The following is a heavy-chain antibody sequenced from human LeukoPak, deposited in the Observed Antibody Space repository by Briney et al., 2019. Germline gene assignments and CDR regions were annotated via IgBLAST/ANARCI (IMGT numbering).Heavy chain of an antibody. J-gene: IGHJ4*02. CDR2: ISYDGSNK. CDR1: GFTFSSYA. Sequence: GGSLRLSCAASGFTFSSYAMSWVRQAPGKGLEWVAVISYDGSNKYYADSVKGRFTISRDNSKNTLYLQMNSLRAEDTAVYYCASELSDYWGQGTLVTVSS. CDR3: ASELSDY. V-gene: IGHV3-30-3*01.